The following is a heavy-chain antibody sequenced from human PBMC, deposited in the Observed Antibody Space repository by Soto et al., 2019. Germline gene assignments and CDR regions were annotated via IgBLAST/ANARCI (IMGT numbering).Heavy chain of an antibody. CDR3: VRELSRGWFDP. CDR2: IFYSGTT. CDR1: DDSISIYY. Sequence: SETLSLTCTVSDDSISIYYWSWIRQPPGKGLEWIGYIFYSGTTNYNPSLKSRVTISVDRPKSQFSLKLTSVTAADTAVYYCVRELSRGWFDPWGQGTLVTVSS. V-gene: IGHV4-59*01. J-gene: IGHJ5*02. D-gene: IGHD2-15*01.